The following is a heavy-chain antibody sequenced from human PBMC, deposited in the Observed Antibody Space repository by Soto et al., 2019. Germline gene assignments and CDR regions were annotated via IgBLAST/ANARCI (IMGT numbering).Heavy chain of an antibody. CDR2: ISAYNGNT. CDR1: GCAFTNFS. CDR3: ARDASSFFGSGYYYYYMAV. V-gene: IGHV1-18*01. J-gene: IGHJ6*03. Sequence: GPSVKVSCKASGCAFTNFSISAVRQAPGQGLEWMGWISAYNGNTNYAQKLQGRVTMTTDTSTSTAYMELRSLRSDDTAVYYCARDASSFFGSGYYYYYMAVWGKGTTVTVSS. D-gene: IGHD3-3*01.